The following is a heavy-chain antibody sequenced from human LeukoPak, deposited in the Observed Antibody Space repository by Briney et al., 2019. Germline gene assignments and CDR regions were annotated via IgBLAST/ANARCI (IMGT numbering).Heavy chain of an antibody. CDR2: LWSNGGNP. CDR3: AKSTGYSSGWSSDY. J-gene: IGHJ4*02. V-gene: IGHV3-23*01. CDR1: EFTFSSYA. D-gene: IGHD6-19*01. Sequence: PGGSLRLSCEASEFTFSSYAMSCVRQAPGKGLGWVSGLWSNGGNPNYADTVKGRFTISRDNSKNTLYLQMNSLRAEDTAVYYCAKSTGYSSGWSSDYWGQGTLVTVSS.